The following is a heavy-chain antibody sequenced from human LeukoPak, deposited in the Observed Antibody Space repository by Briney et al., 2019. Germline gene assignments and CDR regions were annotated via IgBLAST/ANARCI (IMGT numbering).Heavy chain of an antibody. CDR1: GGTFSSYA. Sequence: ASVKVSCTASGGTFSSYAMSWVRQAPGQGLEWMGGIIPIFATANYAQKFQGRVTITADESTSTTYMELSSLRSEDTAVYYCASDFKNYDFWSGYANDTLDIWGQGTMVTVSS. D-gene: IGHD3-3*01. V-gene: IGHV1-69*13. CDR3: ASDFKNYDFWSGYANDTLDI. CDR2: IIPIFATA. J-gene: IGHJ3*02.